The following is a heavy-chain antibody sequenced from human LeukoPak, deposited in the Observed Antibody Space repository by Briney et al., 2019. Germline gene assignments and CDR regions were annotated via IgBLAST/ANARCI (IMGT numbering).Heavy chain of an antibody. Sequence: SETLSLTCIFSGGSFSAISIYYWSWIRQPPGKGLEWIGDIYYSGSTTYNPSLRSRLTISMARSTNKFSLKLISVTAADTAVYYCARSDCSGGSCYINFDYWGQGTLVTVSS. D-gene: IGHD2-15*01. CDR2: IYYSGST. CDR3: ARSDCSGGSCYINFDY. CDR1: GGSFSAISIYY. J-gene: IGHJ4*02. V-gene: IGHV4-61*01.